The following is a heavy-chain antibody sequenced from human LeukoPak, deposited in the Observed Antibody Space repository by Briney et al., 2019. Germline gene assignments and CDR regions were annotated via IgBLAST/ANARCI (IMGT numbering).Heavy chain of an antibody. CDR2: INHSGST. CDR1: GGSFSGYY. D-gene: IGHD2-15*01. V-gene: IGHV4-34*01. CDR3: ARGIKYCSGGSCYSWSGFDY. Sequence: SETLSLTCAVYGGSFSGYYWSWIRQPPGKGLEWIGEINHSGSTNYNPSLKSRVTISVDTSKNQFSLKLRTVTAADTAVYYCARGIKYCSGGSCYSWSGFDYWGQGTLVTVSS. J-gene: IGHJ4*02.